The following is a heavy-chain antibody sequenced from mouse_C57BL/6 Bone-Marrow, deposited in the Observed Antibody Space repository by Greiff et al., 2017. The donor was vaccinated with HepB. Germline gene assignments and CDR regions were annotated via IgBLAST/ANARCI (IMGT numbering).Heavy chain of an antibody. Sequence: EVQLVESGGGLVQPKGSLKLSCAASGFSFNTYAMNWVRQAPGKGLEWVARIRSKSNNYATYYADSVKDRFTISRDDSESMLYLQMNNLKTEDTAMYYCVRQQWDYLDYWGQGTTLTVSS. CDR3: VRQQWDYLDY. CDR1: GFSFNTYA. V-gene: IGHV10-1*01. CDR2: IRSKSNNYAT. D-gene: IGHD6-1*01. J-gene: IGHJ2*01.